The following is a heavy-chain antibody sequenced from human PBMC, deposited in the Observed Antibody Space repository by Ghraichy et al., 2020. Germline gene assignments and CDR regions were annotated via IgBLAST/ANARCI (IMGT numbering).Heavy chain of an antibody. CDR1: GGSISSSSYY. V-gene: IGHV4-39*01. J-gene: IGHJ3*02. CDR2: IYYSGST. D-gene: IGHD4-17*01. CDR3: ARKGTAVTLLEAFDI. Sequence: SETLSLTCTVSGGSISSSSYYWGWIRQPPGKGLEWIGSIYYSGSTYYNPSLKSRVTISVDTSKNQFSLKLSSVTAADTAVYYCARKGTAVTLLEAFDIWGQGTMVTVSS.